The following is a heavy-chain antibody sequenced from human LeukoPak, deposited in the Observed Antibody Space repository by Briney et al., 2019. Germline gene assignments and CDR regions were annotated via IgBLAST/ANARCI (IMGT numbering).Heavy chain of an antibody. Sequence: GESLKISCKGSGYSFTSYWIGWVRQMPGKGLEWMGIIYPGDSDTRYSPSFQGQVTISADKSISTAYLQWSSLRSEDTAIYYCARTFLGHCSGGSCSLYYYGMDVWGQGTTVTVSS. CDR3: ARTFLGHCSGGSCSLYYYGMDV. V-gene: IGHV5-51*01. D-gene: IGHD2-15*01. CDR1: GYSFTSYW. J-gene: IGHJ6*02. CDR2: IYPGDSDT.